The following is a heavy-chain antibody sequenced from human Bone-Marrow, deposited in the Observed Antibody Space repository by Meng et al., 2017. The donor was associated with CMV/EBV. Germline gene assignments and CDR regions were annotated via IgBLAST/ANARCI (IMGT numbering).Heavy chain of an antibody. CDR2: ISYDGSNK. D-gene: IGHD1-14*01. Sequence: GESLKISCAASGFTFSSYAMHWVRQAPGKGLEWVAVISYDGSNKYYADSVKGRFTISRDNAKNSLYLQMNSLRAEDTAVYYCARVITDAFDISGQGTRVTVSS. CDR3: ARVITDAFDI. V-gene: IGHV3-30-3*01. J-gene: IGHJ3*02. CDR1: GFTFSSYA.